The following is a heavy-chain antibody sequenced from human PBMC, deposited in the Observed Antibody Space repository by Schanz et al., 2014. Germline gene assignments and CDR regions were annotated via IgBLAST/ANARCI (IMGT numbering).Heavy chain of an antibody. CDR2: ISGYNGNT. Sequence: QVRLVQSGAEVKKPGASVKVSCKGSGYTFSSYGISWVRQAPGEGLEWMGWISGYNGNTNYAQKLQGRVTMTTDTSTSTAYMELRSLRSDDTAVYYCARDNLVSSSWYNYYGMDVWGQGTTVTVSS. V-gene: IGHV1-18*04. D-gene: IGHD6-13*01. J-gene: IGHJ6*02. CDR3: ARDNLVSSSWYNYYGMDV. CDR1: GYTFSSYG.